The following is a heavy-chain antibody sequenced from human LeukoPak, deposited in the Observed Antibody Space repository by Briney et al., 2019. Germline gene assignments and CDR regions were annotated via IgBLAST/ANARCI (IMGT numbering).Heavy chain of an antibody. V-gene: IGHV4-34*01. CDR1: GGSFSGYY. CDR3: ARGTRYGYRY. J-gene: IGHJ4*02. Sequence: SETLSLICAFYGGSFSGYYWRWIRQPPGKGLEGIGEINHSGSTNYNPSLKSRVTISVDTSKNQFSLKLSPVTAADTAVYYCARGTRYGYRYWGQGTLVTVSS. D-gene: IGHD3-16*02. CDR2: INHSGST.